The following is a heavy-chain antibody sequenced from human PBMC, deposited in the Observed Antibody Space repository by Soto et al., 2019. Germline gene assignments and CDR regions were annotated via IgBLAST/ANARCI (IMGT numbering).Heavy chain of an antibody. CDR2: INAGNGNT. V-gene: IGHV1-3*01. Sequence: ASVKVSCKASGYTFTSYAMHWVRQAPGQRLEWMGWINAGNGNTKYSQKFQGRVTITRDTSASTAYMELSNLRSEDTAVYYCARVDYGSGSYSGSCDYWGQGTLVTGSS. CDR3: ARVDYGSGSYSGSCDY. CDR1: GYTFTSYA. D-gene: IGHD3-10*01. J-gene: IGHJ4*02.